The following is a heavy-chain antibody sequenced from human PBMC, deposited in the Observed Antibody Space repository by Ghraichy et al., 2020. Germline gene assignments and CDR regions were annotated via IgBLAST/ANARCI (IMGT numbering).Heavy chain of an antibody. CDR2: IKSKTDGGTT. V-gene: IGHV3-15*01. CDR1: GFTFSNAW. CDR3: TTSSRRSARRPSWYMDV. Sequence: GGSLRLSCAASGFTFSNAWMSWVRQAPGKGLEWVGRIKSKTDGGTTDYAAPVKGRFTISRDDSKNTLYLQMNSLKTEDTAVYYCTTSSRRSARRPSWYMDVWGKGTTVTVSS. D-gene: IGHD6-6*01. J-gene: IGHJ6*03.